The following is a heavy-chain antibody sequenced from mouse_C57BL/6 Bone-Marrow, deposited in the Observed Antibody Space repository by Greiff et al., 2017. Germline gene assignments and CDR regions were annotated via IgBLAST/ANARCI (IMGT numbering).Heavy chain of an antibody. D-gene: IGHD4-1*02. CDR3: TSTGTTRVYFDY. J-gene: IGHJ2*01. CDR1: GYTFTDYE. Sequence: SGAELVRPGASVTLSCKASGYTFTDYEMHWVKQTPVHGLEWIGAIDPETGGTAYNQKFKGKAILTADKSSSTAYMELRSLTSEDSAVDYCTSTGTTRVYFDYWGQGTTLTVSS. CDR2: IDPETGGT. V-gene: IGHV1-15*01.